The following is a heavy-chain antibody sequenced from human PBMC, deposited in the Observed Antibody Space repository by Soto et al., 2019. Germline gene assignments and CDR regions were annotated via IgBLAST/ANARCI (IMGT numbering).Heavy chain of an antibody. CDR3: TTEYDFWSGSPYYFDY. J-gene: IGHJ4*02. V-gene: IGHV3-15*01. CDR2: IKSKTDGGTT. D-gene: IGHD3-3*01. Sequence: PGGSLRLSCAASGFTFSSYAMSWVRQAPGKGLEWVGRIKSKTDGGTTDYAAPVKGRFTISRDDSKNTLYLQMNSLKTEDTAVYYCTTEYDFWSGSPYYFDYWGQGTLVTVSS. CDR1: GFTFSSYA.